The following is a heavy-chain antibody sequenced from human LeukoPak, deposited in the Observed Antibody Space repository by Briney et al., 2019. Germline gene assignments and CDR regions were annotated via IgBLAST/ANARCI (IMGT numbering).Heavy chain of an antibody. D-gene: IGHD5-18*01. Sequence: GGSLRLSCAASGFTFSGYSMNWVRQAPGKGLEWVSSISSSSSYIYYADSVKGRFTISRDNAKNSLYLQMNSLRAEDTAVYYCARGREGYSYVYECWGQGTLVTVSS. V-gene: IGHV3-21*01. J-gene: IGHJ4*02. CDR1: GFTFSGYS. CDR3: ARGREGYSYVYEC. CDR2: ISSSSSYI.